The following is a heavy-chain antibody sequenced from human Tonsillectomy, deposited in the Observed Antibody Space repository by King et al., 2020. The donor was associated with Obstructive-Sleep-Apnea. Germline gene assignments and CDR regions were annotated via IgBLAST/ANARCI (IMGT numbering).Heavy chain of an antibody. CDR1: GFTFSSYG. V-gene: IGHV3-30*02. Sequence: VQLVESGGGVVQPGRSLRLSCAASGFTFSSYGMHWVRQAPGKGLEWVAFIRYDGSSKYYADYVNGRFTISRDNSKNTLYLQMNSLRTEDTAVYYCAKALSSWDYWGQGTLFTVSS. D-gene: IGHD6-13*01. J-gene: IGHJ4*02. CDR2: IRYDGSSK. CDR3: AKALSSWDY.